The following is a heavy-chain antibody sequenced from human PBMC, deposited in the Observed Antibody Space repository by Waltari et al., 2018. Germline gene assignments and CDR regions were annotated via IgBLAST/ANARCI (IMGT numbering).Heavy chain of an antibody. CDR3: ARARYCSSSSCVSGDY. V-gene: IGHV3-23*01. CDR1: GFPFSTDA. D-gene: IGHD2-2*01. CDR2: ISGSGDST. Sequence: EVRLLESGGGLVQPGGSLRLSCAASGFPFSTDAMGGVRQAPGTGLEWVSGISGSGDSTYYADSVKGRFTVSRDNSKNTLYLEMNSLRAEDTAIYYCARARYCSSSSCVSGDYWGQGILVTVSS. J-gene: IGHJ4*02.